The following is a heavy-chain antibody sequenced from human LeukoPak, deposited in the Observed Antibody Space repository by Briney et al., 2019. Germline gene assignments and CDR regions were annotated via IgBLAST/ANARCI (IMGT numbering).Heavy chain of an antibody. J-gene: IGHJ5*02. CDR2: IFSRGGA. Sequence: SETLSLTCAVSGGSITGFFWTWIRQPAGEGLQYIGRIFSRGGANYNPSLQSRVAMSVDTSQNLFSLKLTSVTAADTAVYYCARDPAPTIFGVVTHQNWFDPWGQGTLVTVSS. V-gene: IGHV4-4*07. D-gene: IGHD3-3*01. CDR3: ARDPAPTIFGVVTHQNWFDP. CDR1: GGSITGFF.